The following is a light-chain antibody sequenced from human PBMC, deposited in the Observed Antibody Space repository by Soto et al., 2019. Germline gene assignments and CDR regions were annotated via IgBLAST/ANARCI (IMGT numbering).Light chain of an antibody. Sequence: IQMTQSPSTLSASVGDRVTITCQASQTISTLLAWYQHRPGKAPNLLIYDASSLGSGVPSRFSGSGSGTEFTLTISSLQPDDSAIYYCQQYSSLVTFGQGTKLEI. J-gene: IGKJ2*01. CDR2: DAS. CDR3: QQYSSLVT. V-gene: IGKV1-5*01. CDR1: QTISTL.